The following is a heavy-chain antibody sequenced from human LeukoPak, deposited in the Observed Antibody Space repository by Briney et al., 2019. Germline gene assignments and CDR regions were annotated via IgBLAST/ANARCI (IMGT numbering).Heavy chain of an antibody. Sequence: PGGSLRLSCAASGFTFSSFAMSWVRQAPGKGLEWVGFIRSKAYGGTTEYAASVKGRFTISRDDSKSIAYLQMNSLKTEDTAVYYCTRADIRNWFDPWGQGTLVTVSS. V-gene: IGHV3-49*04. CDR3: TRADIRNWFDP. CDR2: IRSKAYGGTT. J-gene: IGHJ5*02. D-gene: IGHD3-9*01. CDR1: GFTFSSFA.